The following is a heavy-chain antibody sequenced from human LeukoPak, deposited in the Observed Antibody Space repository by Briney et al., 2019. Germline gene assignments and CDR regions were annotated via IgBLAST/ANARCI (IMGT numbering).Heavy chain of an antibody. Sequence: GESLKISCKGSGYSFTTNWIGWVRQMPGKGLKWMGIIYPGDSDIRYSPSFQGQVTISADKSISTAYLQWSSLKASDTAMYYCARRREYSYDSSGYNNWFDPWGQGTLVTVSS. CDR3: ARRREYSYDSSGYNNWFDP. CDR1: GYSFTTNW. V-gene: IGHV5-51*01. J-gene: IGHJ5*02. CDR2: IYPGDSDI. D-gene: IGHD3-22*01.